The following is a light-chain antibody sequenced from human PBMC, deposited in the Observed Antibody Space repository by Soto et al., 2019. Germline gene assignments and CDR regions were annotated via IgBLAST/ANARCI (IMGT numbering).Light chain of an antibody. CDR2: EVS. V-gene: IGLV2-14*01. CDR3: SSYRGGSALGV. J-gene: IGLJ1*01. Sequence: QSVLTQPASVSGSPGQSITISCTGTSSDIGGYNYVSWYQQHPGKAPKLIIFEVSNRPSGVSNRFFGSKSGNTASLTISGLQAEDEADYYCSSYRGGSALGVFGTGTKLTVL. CDR1: SSDIGGYNY.